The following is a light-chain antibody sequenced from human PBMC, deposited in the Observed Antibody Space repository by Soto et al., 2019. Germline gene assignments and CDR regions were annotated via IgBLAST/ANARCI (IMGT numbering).Light chain of an antibody. V-gene: IGKV1-5*03. J-gene: IGKJ1*01. CDR2: KAS. Sequence: DIQMTQSPSTLSGSVGDRVTITCQASQTSSSWLAWYQQKPGKAAKLLIYKASTLKSGVPSRFSGSGSGTEVTLTISSLQPEDFATYYCQQSYRTPPWTFGQGTKVDIK. CDR3: QQSYRTPPWT. CDR1: QTSSSW.